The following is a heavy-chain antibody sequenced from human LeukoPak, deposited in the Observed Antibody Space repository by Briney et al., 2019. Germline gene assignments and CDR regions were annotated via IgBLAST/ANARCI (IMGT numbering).Heavy chain of an antibody. D-gene: IGHD3-3*01. CDR3: ASQQRYDFWSAYYMDV. CDR1: GGSISSYY. CDR2: IYYRGST. J-gene: IGHJ6*03. V-gene: IGHV4-59*01. Sequence: SETLSLTCTVSGGSISSYYWSWIRQPPGKGLEWIGYIYYRGSTNYNPSLKSRVTISVDTSKNQFSLKLSSVTAADTAVYYCASQQRYDFWSAYYMDVWGKGTTVTVSS.